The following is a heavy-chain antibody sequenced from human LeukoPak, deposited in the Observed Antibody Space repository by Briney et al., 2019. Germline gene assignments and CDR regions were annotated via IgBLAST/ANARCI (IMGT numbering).Heavy chain of an antibody. D-gene: IGHD3-22*01. CDR1: GGSISSTGYC. Sequence: RPSETLSLTCAVSGGSISSTGYCWAWLRQPPGKGLEWIGTIYYSGSTYHNTSLKSRITMSVDTSRNQFSLKLSSVDAADTAVYYCAKAGVRYFDSSGLYAFDFWGQGTTVTVSS. CDR3: AKAGVRYFDSSGLYAFDF. J-gene: IGHJ3*01. V-gene: IGHV4-39*01. CDR2: IYYSGST.